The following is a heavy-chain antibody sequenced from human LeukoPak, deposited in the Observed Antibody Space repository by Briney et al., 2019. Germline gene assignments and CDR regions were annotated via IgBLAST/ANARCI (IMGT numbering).Heavy chain of an antibody. J-gene: IGHJ4*02. V-gene: IGHV3-7*01. Sequence: GGSLRLSCAASGFPFRTYWMSWARQAPGKGLEWVANIKQDGSEKYYVDSVEGRFTISRDNAKNSLYLQMNSLRAEDTAMYYCARDSAGNDYWGQGTLVTVSS. CDR1: GFPFRTYW. CDR3: ARDSAGNDY. D-gene: IGHD6-13*01. CDR2: IKQDGSEK.